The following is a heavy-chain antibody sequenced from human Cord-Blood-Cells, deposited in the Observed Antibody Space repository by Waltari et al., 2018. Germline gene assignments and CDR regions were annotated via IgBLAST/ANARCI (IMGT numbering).Heavy chain of an antibody. Sequence: EVQLVESGGGLVKPGGSLRLSCAASGFTFSSYSMNWVRQAPGKGLEWVSTISSSSSYIYYADSVKGRFTISRDNAKNSLYLQMNSLRAEDTAVYYWARGGTGGGYFDYWGQGTLVTVSS. CDR3: ARGGTGGGYFDY. D-gene: IGHD3-16*01. V-gene: IGHV3-21*01. J-gene: IGHJ4*02. CDR1: GFTFSSYS. CDR2: ISSSSSYI.